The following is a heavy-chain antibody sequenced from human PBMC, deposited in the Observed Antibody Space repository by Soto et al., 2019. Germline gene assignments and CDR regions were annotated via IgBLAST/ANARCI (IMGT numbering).Heavy chain of an antibody. CDR2: ISYDGSNK. J-gene: IGHJ6*02. Sequence: QVQLVESGGGVVQPGRSLRLSCAASGFTFSSYGMHWVRQAPGKGLEWVAVISYDGSNKYYADSVKGRFTISRDNSKNTLYLKMNSLRAEDTAVYYCAKAPAIYCSGGSCPHFYYYGMDVWGQGTTVTVSS. D-gene: IGHD2-15*01. V-gene: IGHV3-30*18. CDR3: AKAPAIYCSGGSCPHFYYYGMDV. CDR1: GFTFSSYG.